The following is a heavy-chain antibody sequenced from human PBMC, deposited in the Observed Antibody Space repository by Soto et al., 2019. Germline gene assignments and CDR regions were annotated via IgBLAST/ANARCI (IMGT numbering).Heavy chain of an antibody. D-gene: IGHD3-3*01. CDR1: GGSISSYY. J-gene: IGHJ4*02. V-gene: IGHV4-59*01. CDR3: ARNPPTYYDFWSGYYFDY. CDR2: IYYSGST. Sequence: SETLSLTCTVSGGSISSYYWSWIRQPPGKGLEWIGYIYYSGSTNYNPSLKSRVTISVDTSKNQFSLKLSSVTAADTAVYYCARNPPTYYDFWSGYYFDYWGQGTLVTVSS.